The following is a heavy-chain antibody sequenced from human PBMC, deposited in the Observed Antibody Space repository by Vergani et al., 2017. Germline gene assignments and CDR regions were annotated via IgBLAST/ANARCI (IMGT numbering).Heavy chain of an antibody. Sequence: QVKLQESGPGLLKPSQTLSLTCTVSGESIRSGSHYWSWIRQPAGKGPEWIGHIHTGGSTDLNPSFKSRVSISVDTSKSQFSLKLNSVTVADTAVYYCARGYCSSTSCYTGVAFDIWGQGTMVTVSS. CDR3: ARGYCSSTSCYTGVAFDI. J-gene: IGHJ3*02. CDR2: IHTGGST. D-gene: IGHD2-2*02. CDR1: GESIRSGSHY. V-gene: IGHV4-61*02.